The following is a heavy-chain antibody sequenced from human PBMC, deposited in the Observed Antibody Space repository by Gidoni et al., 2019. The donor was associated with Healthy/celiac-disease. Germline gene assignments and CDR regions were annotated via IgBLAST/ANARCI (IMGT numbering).Heavy chain of an antibody. Sequence: QVQLVQSGAEVKKPGASVKVSCKASGYTFTSYYLHWVRQVPGQGLEWMGIINPSGGSTSYAQKFQGRVTMTRDTSTSTVYMELSSLRSEDTAVYYCARGDRCSSTSCSQMLYYYYYMDVWGKGTTVTVSS. J-gene: IGHJ6*03. D-gene: IGHD2-2*01. CDR2: INPSGGST. V-gene: IGHV1-46*01. CDR1: GYTFTSYY. CDR3: ARGDRCSSTSCSQMLYYYYYMDV.